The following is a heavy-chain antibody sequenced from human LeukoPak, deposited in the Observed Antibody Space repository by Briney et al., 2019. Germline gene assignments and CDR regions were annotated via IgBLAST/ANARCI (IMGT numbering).Heavy chain of an antibody. V-gene: IGHV4-59*01. CDR1: GGSISSYY. Sequence: SETLSLTCTVSGGSISSYYWSWIRQPPGKGLEWIGYIYYSGSTNYNPSLKSRVTISVDTSKNQFSLKLSSVTAADTAVYYCARDSVSYCRGGSCYGGRFDYWGQGTLVTVSS. CDR2: IYYSGST. J-gene: IGHJ4*02. D-gene: IGHD2-15*01. CDR3: ARDSVSYCRGGSCYGGRFDY.